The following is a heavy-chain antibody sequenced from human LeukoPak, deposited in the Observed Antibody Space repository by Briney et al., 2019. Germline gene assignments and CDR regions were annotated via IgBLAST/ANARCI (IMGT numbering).Heavy chain of an antibody. D-gene: IGHD3-3*01. J-gene: IGHJ4*02. CDR3: VKKRSYYDFWSGYCHY. CDR2: IGGGGDYT. V-gene: IGHV3-23*01. Sequence: PRGSLRLSCAASGFTFSNYAMSWVRQTPGKGLECVSTIGGGGDYTYYADSVKGRFTVSRDNSKNTLYLQTNSLRAEDTALYYCVKKRSYYDFWSGYCHYWGQGTLVTVSS. CDR1: GFTFSNYA.